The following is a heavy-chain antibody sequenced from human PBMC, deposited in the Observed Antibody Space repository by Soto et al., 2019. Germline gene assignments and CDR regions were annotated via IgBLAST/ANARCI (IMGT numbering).Heavy chain of an antibody. D-gene: IGHD4-17*01. V-gene: IGHV3-30*18. Sequence: GGSLRLSCAASGFTFSSYGMHWVRQAPGKGLEWVAVISYDGSNKYYADSVKGRFTISRDNSKNTLYLQMNSLRAEDTAVYYCAKPQQMTTVKMPLFDYWGQGTLVTVSS. CDR1: GFTFSSYG. CDR3: AKPQQMTTVKMPLFDY. CDR2: ISYDGSNK. J-gene: IGHJ4*02.